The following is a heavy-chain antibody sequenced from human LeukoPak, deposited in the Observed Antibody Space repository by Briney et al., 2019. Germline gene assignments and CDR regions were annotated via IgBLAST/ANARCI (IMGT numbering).Heavy chain of an antibody. CDR2: INPNSGGT. CDR3: ARGPYSSSWGVDY. J-gene: IGHJ4*02. Sequence: GASVKVSCKASGYTFTGYYMHWVRQAPGQGREWMGRINPNSGGTNYAQKFQGRVTMTRDTSISTAYMELSRLRSDDTAVYYCARGPYSSSWGVDYWGQGTLVTVSS. CDR1: GYTFTGYY. V-gene: IGHV1-2*06. D-gene: IGHD6-13*01.